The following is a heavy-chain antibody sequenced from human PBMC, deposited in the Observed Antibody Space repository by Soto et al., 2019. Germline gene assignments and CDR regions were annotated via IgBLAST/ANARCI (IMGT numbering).Heavy chain of an antibody. V-gene: IGHV1-2*02. J-gene: IGHJ4*02. D-gene: IGHD3-3*01. CDR3: ARSPYDFWSGYEYYFDH. CDR2: INPNSGGT. Sequence: GPPVKVSCKASGYTFTGYYMHWVRQAPGQGLEWMGWINPNSGGTNYAQKFQGRVTMTRDTSISTAYMELSRLRSDDTAVYYCARSPYDFWSGYEYYFDHWGQGTLVTVSS. CDR1: GYTFTGYY.